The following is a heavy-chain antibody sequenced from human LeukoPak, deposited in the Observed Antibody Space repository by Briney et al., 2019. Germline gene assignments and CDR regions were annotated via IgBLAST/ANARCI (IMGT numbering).Heavy chain of an antibody. CDR1: GFTFSSYW. CDR3: ARGAYYYDPFDY. D-gene: IGHD3-22*01. J-gene: IGHJ4*02. CDR2: IKQDEGEK. V-gene: IGHV3-7*01. Sequence: GGSLRLSCAASGFTFSSYWMSWVRQAPGKGLEWVANIKQDEGEKYYVDSVKGRFTISRDNAKNSLYLQMNSLRGEDTAVYYCARGAYYYDPFDYWGQGTLVTVSS.